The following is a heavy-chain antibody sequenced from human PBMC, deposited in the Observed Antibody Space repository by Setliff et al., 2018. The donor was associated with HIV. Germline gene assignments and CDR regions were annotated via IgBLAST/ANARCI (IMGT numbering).Heavy chain of an antibody. CDR3: ARGGTYYNFWSAYSPHPFDY. CDR2: IYYSGST. CDR1: GAPISSGGNY. V-gene: IGHV4-31*03. Sequence: PSETLSLTCTVSGAPISSGGNYWSWIRQHPGKGLEWIGYIYYSGSTYYNPSLKSRVTISVDTSKNQFSLKLSSVTAADTAIYYCARGGTYYNFWSAYSPHPFDYWGQGTLVTVSS. D-gene: IGHD3-3*01. J-gene: IGHJ4*02.